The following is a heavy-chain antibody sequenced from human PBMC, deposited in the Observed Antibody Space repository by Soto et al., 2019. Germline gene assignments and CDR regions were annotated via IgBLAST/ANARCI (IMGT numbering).Heavy chain of an antibody. V-gene: IGHV3-21*01. J-gene: IGHJ5*01. CDR2: ISISGSFM. CDR1: GFSFSSDS. CDR3: ARDPPTGTTLDWVDS. Sequence: EVQLVESGGGLVKPGGSLRLSCAASGFSFSSDSMGWVRQAPGKGLEWVSSISISGSFMNYADSVKGRFTISRDNAKNSLYLQMSGLKDEDTAVYYCARDPPTGTTLDWVDSWGQGTLVTVSS. D-gene: IGHD1-7*01.